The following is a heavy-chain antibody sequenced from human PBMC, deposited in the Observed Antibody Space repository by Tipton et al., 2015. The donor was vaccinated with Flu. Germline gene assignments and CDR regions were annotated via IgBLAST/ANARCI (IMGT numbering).Heavy chain of an antibody. CDR2: IYRSGTT. Sequence: LVKPTQTVSLSCIVSGGSFSSYYWSWLRQPPGKGLEWIGFIYRSGTTNYNSSLESRVTISVDTSKNQFSLRVRSVTAADTAVYYCARVVPATMHFDYWGPGTLVTVSS. D-gene: IGHD2-2*01. V-gene: IGHV4-59*01. CDR3: ARVVPATMHFDY. J-gene: IGHJ4*02. CDR1: GGSFSSYY.